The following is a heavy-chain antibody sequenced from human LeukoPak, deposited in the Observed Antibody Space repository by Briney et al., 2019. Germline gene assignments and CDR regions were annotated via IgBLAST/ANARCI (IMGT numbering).Heavy chain of an antibody. J-gene: IGHJ3*02. CDR3: ARVILVGDSSGYYYRAFDI. CDR2: IYYSGST. V-gene: IGHV4-59*01. D-gene: IGHD3-22*01. CDR1: GGSISSYY. Sequence: PSETLSLTCTVSGGSISSYYWSWIRQPPGKGLEWIGYIYYSGSTNYNPSLKSRVTISVDTSKNQFSLKLSPVTAADTAVYYCARVILVGDSSGYYYRAFDIWGQGTMVTVSS.